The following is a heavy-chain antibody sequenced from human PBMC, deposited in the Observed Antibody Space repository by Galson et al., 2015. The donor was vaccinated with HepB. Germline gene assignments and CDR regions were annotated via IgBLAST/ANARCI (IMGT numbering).Heavy chain of an antibody. J-gene: IGHJ4*02. CDR2: ISGSGGST. V-gene: IGHV3-23*01. Sequence: SLRLSCAASGFTFSSYAMSWVRQAPGKGLEWVSAISGSGGSTYYADSVKGRFTISRDNSKNTLYLQMNSLRAEDTAVYYCAKAGLLEIVVVIPKGGFDYWGQGTLVTVSS. D-gene: IGHD3-22*01. CDR3: AKAGLLEIVVVIPKGGFDY. CDR1: GFTFSSYA.